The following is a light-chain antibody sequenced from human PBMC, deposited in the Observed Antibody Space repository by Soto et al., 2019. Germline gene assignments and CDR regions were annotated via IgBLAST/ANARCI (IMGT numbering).Light chain of an antibody. J-gene: IGLJ1*01. CDR2: DVS. Sequence: QSVLTQPASVSGSPGQSITISCTGSNSDVGSFDLVSWFPQYPGKAPKLILYDVSKRPLGVSNRFSGSKSGYTASLTISGLQAEDEGDYYCCSYADTTSLFVFGTGTKVTVL. CDR1: NSDVGSFDL. CDR3: CSYADTTSLFV. V-gene: IGLV2-23*02.